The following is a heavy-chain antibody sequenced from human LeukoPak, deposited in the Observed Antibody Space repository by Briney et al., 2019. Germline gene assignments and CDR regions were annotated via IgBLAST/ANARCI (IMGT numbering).Heavy chain of an antibody. CDR3: ASSPRGLRYFVFSGMDV. D-gene: IGHD3-9*01. V-gene: IGHV4-34*01. Sequence: KTSETLSLTCAVYGGPFSGYYWSWIRQPPGKGLEWIGEISHSGSTNYNPSLKSRVTISVDTSKNQFSLKLSSVTAADTAVYYCASSPRGLRYFVFSGMDVWGKGTTVTVSS. J-gene: IGHJ6*04. CDR2: ISHSGST. CDR1: GGPFSGYY.